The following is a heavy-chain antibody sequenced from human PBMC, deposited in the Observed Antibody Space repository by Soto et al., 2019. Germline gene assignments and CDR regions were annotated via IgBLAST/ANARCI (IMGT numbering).Heavy chain of an antibody. CDR1: GYNYDAYW. Sequence: GESLKISCKGSGYNYDAYWIAWVRQMPGKGLEWMGIIFPRDSDTRYRPSFQGQVTISADRSTTTAYLQWYSLKASDTAMYYCARSYYDSSGYYYDMDYWGQGTLVTVSS. D-gene: IGHD3-22*01. CDR2: IFPRDSDT. V-gene: IGHV5-51*01. J-gene: IGHJ4*02. CDR3: ARSYYDSSGYYYDMDY.